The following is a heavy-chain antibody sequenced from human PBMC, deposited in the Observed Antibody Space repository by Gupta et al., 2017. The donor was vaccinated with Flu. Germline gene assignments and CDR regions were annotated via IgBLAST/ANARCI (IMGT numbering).Heavy chain of an antibody. V-gene: IGHV3-48*01. CDR3: ARRKPNDYYLDC. CDR2: SSSNTI. Sequence: SSSNTIYYADSVKGRFTISRDSARDSLYLQMNSLRAEDTALYYGARRKPNDYYLDCWGQGTLVTVSS. D-gene: IGHD1-1*01. J-gene: IGHJ4*02.